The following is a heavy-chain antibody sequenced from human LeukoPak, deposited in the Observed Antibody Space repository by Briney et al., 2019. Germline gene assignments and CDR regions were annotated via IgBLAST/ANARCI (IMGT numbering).Heavy chain of an antibody. Sequence: SETLSLTCTVSSGSISSYYWSWIRQPAGKGLEWIGRIYTSGSTNYNPSLKSRVTMSVDTSKNQFSLKLSSVTAADTAMYYCARVDYYDSNGYYNHDSFDIWGQGTMVTVSS. CDR3: ARVDYYDSNGYYNHDSFDI. CDR1: SGSISSYY. J-gene: IGHJ3*02. D-gene: IGHD3-22*01. V-gene: IGHV4-4*07. CDR2: IYTSGST.